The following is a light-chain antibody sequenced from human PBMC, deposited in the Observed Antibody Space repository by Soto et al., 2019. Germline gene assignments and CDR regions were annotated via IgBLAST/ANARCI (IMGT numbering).Light chain of an antibody. J-gene: IGKJ1*01. CDR3: QQSYGTPRT. V-gene: IGKV1-39*01. CDR1: QSISTY. Sequence: RVXSXXXASQSISTYLNWYQQKPGKAPKLLMHAASSLDRGVPSRFSGSGSGTDFTLTISSLQPEDFATYYCQQSYGTPRTFGQGTKVDVK. CDR2: AAS.